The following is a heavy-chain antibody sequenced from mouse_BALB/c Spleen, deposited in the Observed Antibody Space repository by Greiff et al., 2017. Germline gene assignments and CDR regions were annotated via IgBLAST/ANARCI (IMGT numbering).Heavy chain of an antibody. D-gene: IGHD3-3*01. CDR1: GFSLTSYG. CDR3: AKRGTDAMDY. J-gene: IGHJ4*01. V-gene: IGHV2-9*02. CDR2: IWAGGST. Sequence: VQLQESGPGLVAPSQSLSITCTVSGFSLTSYGVHWVRQPPGKGLEWLGVIWAGGSTNYNSALMSRLSISKDNSKSQVFLKMNSLQTDDTAMYYCAKRGTDAMDYWGQGTSVTVSS.